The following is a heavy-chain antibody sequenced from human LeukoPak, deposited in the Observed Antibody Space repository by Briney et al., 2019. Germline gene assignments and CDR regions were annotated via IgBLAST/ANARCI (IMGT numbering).Heavy chain of an antibody. Sequence: GGSLRLSCAASGFTFSTYAMSWVRQIPGKGLEWVSAISGSDDGTYYADSVKGRFTISRDNSRNTLYLQMNTLRAEDPAVYFCAKSPVASCRGSFCYPFDYWGQGNLVTVSS. J-gene: IGHJ4*02. CDR2: ISGSDDGT. CDR1: GFTFSTYA. CDR3: AKSPVASCRGSFCYPFDY. V-gene: IGHV3-23*01. D-gene: IGHD2-15*01.